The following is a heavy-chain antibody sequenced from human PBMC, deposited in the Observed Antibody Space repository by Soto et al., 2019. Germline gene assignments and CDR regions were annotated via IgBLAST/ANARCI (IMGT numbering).Heavy chain of an antibody. V-gene: IGHV1-3*01. CDR1: GYTFTSYA. CDR2: INAGNGNT. Sequence: ASVKVSCKASGYTFTSYAMHWVRQAPGQRLEWMGWINAGNGNTKYSQKFQGRVTITRDTSKNQFSLKLSSVTAADTAVYYCARQRGSGWSNKYYFDYWGQGTLVTVSS. CDR3: ARQRGSGWSNKYYFDY. D-gene: IGHD6-19*01. J-gene: IGHJ4*02.